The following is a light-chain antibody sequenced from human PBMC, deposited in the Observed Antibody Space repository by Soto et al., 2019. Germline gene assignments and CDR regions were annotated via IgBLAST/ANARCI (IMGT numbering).Light chain of an antibody. CDR2: KAS. J-gene: IGKJ1*01. V-gene: IGKV1-5*03. CDR3: QHYTSYSEA. Sequence: DIQMTQSPSTLSGSVGDRVTITCRASQTISSWLAWYQQKPGKAPKLLIYKASTLKSGVPSRFSGSGSGTEFTLNISSLQPDDFATYYCQHYTSYSEAFGQGPKVDLK. CDR1: QTISSW.